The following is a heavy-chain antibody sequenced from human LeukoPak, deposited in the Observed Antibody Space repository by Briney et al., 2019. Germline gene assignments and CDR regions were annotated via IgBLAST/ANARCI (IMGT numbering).Heavy chain of an antibody. J-gene: IGHJ4*02. CDR3: ARGMRAPYSGSYSVTGPPTY. Sequence: ASVKLSCKASGYTFTGYYMHWVRQAPGQGLEWMGWINPNSGGTNYAQKFQGRVTMTRDTSISTAYMELSRLRSDDTAVYYCARGMRAPYSGSYSVTGPPTYWGQGTLVTVSS. CDR1: GYTFTGYY. V-gene: IGHV1-2*02. D-gene: IGHD1-26*01. CDR2: INPNSGGT.